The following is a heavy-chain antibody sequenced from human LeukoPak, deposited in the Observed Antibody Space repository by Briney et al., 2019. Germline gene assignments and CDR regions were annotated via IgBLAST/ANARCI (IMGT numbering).Heavy chain of an antibody. CDR2: IIDSGDSS. Sequence: QSGGSLRLSCAASEFTFSSYSMNWVSQAPGKGLDWVSSIIDSGDSSAYADSVKGRFIISRDNSNNMLYLQMNSLRAEDTVVYYCAKDGATTPYYFDYWGQGTLVTVSS. V-gene: IGHV3-23*01. CDR3: AKDGATTPYYFDY. CDR1: EFTFSSYS. J-gene: IGHJ4*02. D-gene: IGHD1-26*01.